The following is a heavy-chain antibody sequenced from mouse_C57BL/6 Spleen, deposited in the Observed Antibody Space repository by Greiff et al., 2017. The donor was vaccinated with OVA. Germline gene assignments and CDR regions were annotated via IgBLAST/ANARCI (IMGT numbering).Heavy chain of an antibody. J-gene: IGHJ2*01. CDR3: ARLRDYDYDGFDY. CDR2: IDPSDSET. V-gene: IGHV1-52*01. CDR1: GYTFTSYW. D-gene: IGHD2-4*01. Sequence: QVQLQQPGAELVRPGSSVKLSCKASGYTFTSYWMHWVKQRPIQGLEWIGNIDPSDSETHYNQKFKDKATLTVDNSSSTAYMQLSSLTSEDSAVYYCARLRDYDYDGFDYWGQGTTLTVSS.